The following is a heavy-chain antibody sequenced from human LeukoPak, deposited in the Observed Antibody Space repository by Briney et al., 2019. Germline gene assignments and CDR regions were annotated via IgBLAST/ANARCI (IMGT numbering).Heavy chain of an antibody. CDR3: ARDFKDPLQLWLWYFDL. CDR1: GYTFSTYA. CDR2: ISAYNGNT. J-gene: IGHJ2*01. V-gene: IGHV1-18*01. D-gene: IGHD5-18*01. Sequence: ASVKVSCKASGYTFSTYAISWVRQAPGQGLEWMGWISAYNGNTNYAQKFQGRVTMTTDTSTSTAYMELSSLRSEDTAVYYCARDFKDPLQLWLWYFDLWGRGTLVTVSS.